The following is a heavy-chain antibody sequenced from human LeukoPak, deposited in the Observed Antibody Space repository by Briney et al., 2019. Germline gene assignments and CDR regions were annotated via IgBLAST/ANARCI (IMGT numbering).Heavy chain of an antibody. CDR2: ISSSSSYI. V-gene: IGHV3-21*01. J-gene: IGHJ5*02. CDR1: GFTFSSYS. D-gene: IGHD6-19*01. Sequence: GGSLRLSCAASGFTFSSYSMNWVRQAPGKGLEWVSSISSSSSYIYYADSVKGRFTISRDNAKNSLYLQMNSLRAEDTAVYYCARGFRVAGSTDFDPWGQGTLVTVSS. CDR3: ARGFRVAGSTDFDP.